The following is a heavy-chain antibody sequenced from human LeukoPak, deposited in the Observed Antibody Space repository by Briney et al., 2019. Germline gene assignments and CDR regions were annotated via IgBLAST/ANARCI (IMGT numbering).Heavy chain of an antibody. CDR1: GFTFSSYS. D-gene: IGHD2-8*02. J-gene: IGHJ4*02. Sequence: GGSLRLSCAASGFTFSSYSMNWVRQAPGKGLEWVSSISSSSSYIYYADSVRGRFTISRDNSKSTLSLQMNSLRAEDTAIYYCATYRQVLLPFESWGQGTLVTVSS. CDR2: ISSSSSYI. V-gene: IGHV3-21*04. CDR3: ATYRQVLLPFES.